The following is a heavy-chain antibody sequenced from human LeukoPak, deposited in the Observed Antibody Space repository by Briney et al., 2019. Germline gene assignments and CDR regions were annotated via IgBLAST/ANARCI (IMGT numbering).Heavy chain of an antibody. CDR3: ARVFGYGDYVHFDY. Sequence: TSETLSLTCTVSGGSISSYYWSWIRQPPGKGLEWIGYIYYSGSTNYNPSLKSRVTISVDTSKNQFSLKLSSVTAADTAVYYCARVFGYGDYVHFDYWGQGTLVTVSS. V-gene: IGHV4-59*01. CDR1: GGSISSYY. CDR2: IYYSGST. D-gene: IGHD4-17*01. J-gene: IGHJ4*02.